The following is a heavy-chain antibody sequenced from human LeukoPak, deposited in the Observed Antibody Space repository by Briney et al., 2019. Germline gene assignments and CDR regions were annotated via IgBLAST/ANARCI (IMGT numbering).Heavy chain of an antibody. CDR1: VYTFTNYN. CDR3: ARGPAYSNYGASYYYYMDV. V-gene: IGHV1-8*03. CDR2: MNPNSGNT. J-gene: IGHJ6*03. Sequence: ASLKDSSKPSVYTFTNYNIKWVRRATEQRLWWMGWMNPNSGNTGYAEKFQGRVTITRDTSITTAYMELTSLRSEDSAVYYCARGPAYSNYGASYYYYMDVWGKGTTVTVSS. D-gene: IGHD4-11*01.